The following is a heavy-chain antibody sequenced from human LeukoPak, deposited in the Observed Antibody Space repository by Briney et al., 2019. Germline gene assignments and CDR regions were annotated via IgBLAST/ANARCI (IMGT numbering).Heavy chain of an antibody. CDR1: GGSISSYY. V-gene: IGHV4-59*01. CDR3: ARDGQQLAGPPDWFDP. J-gene: IGHJ5*02. Sequence: PSETLSLTCTVSGGSISSYYWSWIRQPPGKGLEWIGYIYYSGSTNYNPSLKSRVTISVDTSKNQFSLKLSSVTAADTAVYYCARDGQQLAGPPDWFDPWGQGTLVTVSS. D-gene: IGHD6-13*01. CDR2: IYYSGST.